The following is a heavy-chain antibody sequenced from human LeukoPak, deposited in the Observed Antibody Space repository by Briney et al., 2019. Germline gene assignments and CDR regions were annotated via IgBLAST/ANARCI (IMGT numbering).Heavy chain of an antibody. Sequence: GGSLRLSCAASGFTFNSYSMNWFRQAPGKGLEWVSSISSSSSYIYYADSVKGRFTISRDNAKNSLYLQMNSLRAEDTAVYYCARDWGEYSGYDWHAFDIWGQGTMVTVSS. D-gene: IGHD5-12*01. CDR3: ARDWGEYSGYDWHAFDI. CDR1: GFTFNSYS. CDR2: ISSSSSYI. V-gene: IGHV3-21*01. J-gene: IGHJ3*02.